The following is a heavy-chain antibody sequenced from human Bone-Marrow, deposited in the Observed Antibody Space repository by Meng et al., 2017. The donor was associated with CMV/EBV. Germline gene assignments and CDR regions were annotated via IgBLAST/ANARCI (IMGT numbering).Heavy chain of an antibody. J-gene: IGHJ6*01. D-gene: IGHD2-2*01. V-gene: IGHV1-69*05. Sequence: SVKVSCKASGGTFSSYAISWVRQAPGQGLEWMGGIIPIFGTANYAQKFQGRVTITTDESTSTAYMELSSLRSEDTAVYYCARDRTIVVVPAAMEPVRDYYYGMDVWGQGNTVNVAS. CDR2: IIPIFGTA. CDR1: GGTFSSYA. CDR3: ARDRTIVVVPAAMEPVRDYYYGMDV.